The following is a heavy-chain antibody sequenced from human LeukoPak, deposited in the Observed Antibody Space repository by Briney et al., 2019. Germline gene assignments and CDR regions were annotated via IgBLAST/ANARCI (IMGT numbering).Heavy chain of an antibody. V-gene: IGHV3-48*01. J-gene: IGHJ4*02. D-gene: IGHD4-17*01. CDR3: ARGTVTPDY. CDR2: ISSSSNTM. CDR1: ALTFSRYS. Sequence: GGSLRLSCAASALTFSRYSMNWVRQAPGKGLEWLSYISSSSNTMYYADSVKGRFTISRDNAQNSLDLQMNSLRAEDTAVYYCARGTVTPDYWGQGTLVTVSS.